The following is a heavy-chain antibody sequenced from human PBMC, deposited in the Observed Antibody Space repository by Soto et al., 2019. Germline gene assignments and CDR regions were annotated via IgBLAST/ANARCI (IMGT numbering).Heavy chain of an antibody. CDR3: AREYGSGRNDEYYFDY. D-gene: IGHD3-10*01. CDR2: IYYSGST. V-gene: IGHV4-31*03. J-gene: IGHJ4*02. Sequence: SETLSLTCTVSGGSISSGGYYWSWIRQHPGKGLEWIGYIYYSGSTYYNPSLKSRVTISVDTSKNQFSLKLSSVTAADTAVYYCAREYGSGRNDEYYFDYWGQGTLVTVSS. CDR1: GGSISSGGYY.